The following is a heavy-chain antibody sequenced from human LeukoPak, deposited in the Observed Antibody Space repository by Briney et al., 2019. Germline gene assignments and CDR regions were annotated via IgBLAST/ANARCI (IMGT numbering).Heavy chain of an antibody. Sequence: SVKVSCKASGGTLSSYAISWVRQAPGQGLEWMGRIIPIFGTANYAQKFQGRVTITADKSTSTAYMELSSLRSEDTAVYYCATYYYDSSEEYFQHWGQGTLVTVSS. D-gene: IGHD3-22*01. J-gene: IGHJ1*01. CDR1: GGTLSSYA. CDR2: IIPIFGTA. V-gene: IGHV1-69*06. CDR3: ATYYYDSSEEYFQH.